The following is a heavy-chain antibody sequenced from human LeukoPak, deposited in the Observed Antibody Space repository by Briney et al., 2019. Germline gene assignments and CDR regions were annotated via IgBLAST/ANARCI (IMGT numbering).Heavy chain of an antibody. CDR3: AKGGATILDAFDL. CDR1: GFSVSSYA. D-gene: IGHD1-26*01. V-gene: IGHV3-23*01. Sequence: GESRRLSCAPSGFSVSSYAINWVRQAQGKGMGWVSSITSSGASTFYADSVKGRFTISRDNSKNTLSLQMNSLGGEDTAVYYCAKGGATILDAFDLWGHGTMVTVSS. J-gene: IGHJ3*01. CDR2: ITSSGAST.